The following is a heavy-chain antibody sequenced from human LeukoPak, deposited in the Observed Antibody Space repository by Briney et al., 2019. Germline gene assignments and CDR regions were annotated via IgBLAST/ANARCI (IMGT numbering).Heavy chain of an antibody. CDR2: ISYDGSKK. V-gene: IGHV3-30*04. Sequence: GRSLRLSCAASGFTFSSYAMHWVRQAPGKGLEWVAVISYDGSKKYYADSEKGRFTISRDNSKNTQHLQMNSLRAEDTAVYYCARGPRVGAAGFVYYHYIDVWGKGTTVTVSS. CDR3: ARGPRVGAAGFVYYHYIDV. CDR1: GFTFSSYA. J-gene: IGHJ6*03. D-gene: IGHD1-26*01.